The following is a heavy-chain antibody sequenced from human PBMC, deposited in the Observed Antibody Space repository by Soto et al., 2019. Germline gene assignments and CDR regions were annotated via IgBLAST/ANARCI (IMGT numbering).Heavy chain of an antibody. CDR1: GGSISSGGYS. CDR3: ARTVSAAGTLFPDY. CDR2: IYYSGST. V-gene: IGHV4-61*08. J-gene: IGHJ4*02. D-gene: IGHD6-13*01. Sequence: PSETLSLTCAVSGGSISSGGYSWSWIRQPPGKGLEWIGYIYYSGSTNYNPSLKSRVTISVDTSKNQFSLKLSSVTAADTAVYYCARTVSAAGTLFPDYWGQGTLVTVSS.